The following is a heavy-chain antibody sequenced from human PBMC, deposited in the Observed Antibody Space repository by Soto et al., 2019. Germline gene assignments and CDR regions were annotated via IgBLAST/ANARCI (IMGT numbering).Heavy chain of an antibody. Sequence: ASVKVSCKASGYTFTSYGISWVRQAPGQGLEWMGWTSAYNGNTNYAQKLQGRVTMTTDTSTSTAYMELRSLRSDDTAVYYCARVSIVVVRHHAFDIWGQGTMVTVSS. D-gene: IGHD3-22*01. CDR1: GYTFTSYG. CDR3: ARVSIVVVRHHAFDI. J-gene: IGHJ3*02. CDR2: TSAYNGNT. V-gene: IGHV1-18*01.